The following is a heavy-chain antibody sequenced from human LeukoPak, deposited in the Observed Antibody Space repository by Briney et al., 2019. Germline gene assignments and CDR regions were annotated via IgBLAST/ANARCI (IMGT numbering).Heavy chain of an antibody. CDR1: GGSISSYY. D-gene: IGHD2-15*01. CDR2: IYYSGST. V-gene: IGHV4-59*01. Sequence: SETLSLTCTVSGGSISSYYWSWIRQPPGEGLEWIGYIYYSGSTNYNPSLKSRVTISVDTSKNQFSLKLSSVTAADTAVYYCARDSTRYCSGGSCYAYWGQGTLVTVSS. CDR3: ARDSTRYCSGGSCYAY. J-gene: IGHJ4*02.